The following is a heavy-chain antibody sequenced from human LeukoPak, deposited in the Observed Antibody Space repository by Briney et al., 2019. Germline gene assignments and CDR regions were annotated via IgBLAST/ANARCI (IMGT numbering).Heavy chain of an antibody. J-gene: IGHJ4*02. CDR1: GGSFSGYY. D-gene: IGHD3-22*01. Sequence: KSSETLSLTCAVYGGSFSGYYWSWIRQPPGKGLEWIGEINHSGSTNYNPSLKSRVTISVDTSKNQFSLKLSSVTAADTAVYYCARWDYYDSSGYLNYWGREPWSPSPQ. V-gene: IGHV4-34*01. CDR2: INHSGST. CDR3: ARWDYYDSSGYLNY.